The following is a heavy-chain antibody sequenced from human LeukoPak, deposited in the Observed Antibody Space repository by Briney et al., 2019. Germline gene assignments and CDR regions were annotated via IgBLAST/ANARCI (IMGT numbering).Heavy chain of an antibody. J-gene: IGHJ4*02. Sequence: GGSLRLSCAASGFTFSSYWMHWVRQAPGKGLVWVSRINSDGSSTSYADSVKGRFTISRDNAKNTLYLQMNSLRAEDTAVYYCARGTDKQQLRFYFDYWGQGTLVTVSS. V-gene: IGHV3-74*01. CDR3: ARGTDKQQLRFYFDY. CDR2: INSDGSST. D-gene: IGHD6-13*01. CDR1: GFTFSSYW.